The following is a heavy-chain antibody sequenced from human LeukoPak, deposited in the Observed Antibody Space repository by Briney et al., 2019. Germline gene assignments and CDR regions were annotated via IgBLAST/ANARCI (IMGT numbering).Heavy chain of an antibody. D-gene: IGHD3-3*01. V-gene: IGHV4-4*07. Sequence: TSETLSLTCTVSGGSISSYYWSWIRQPAGKGLEWIGRIYTSGSTNYNPSLKSRVTISVDTSKNQFSLKLSSVTAADTAVYYCARGRIRFTIFGVARDAFDIWGQGTMVTVSS. CDR3: ARGRIRFTIFGVARDAFDI. CDR1: GGSISSYY. CDR2: IYTSGST. J-gene: IGHJ3*02.